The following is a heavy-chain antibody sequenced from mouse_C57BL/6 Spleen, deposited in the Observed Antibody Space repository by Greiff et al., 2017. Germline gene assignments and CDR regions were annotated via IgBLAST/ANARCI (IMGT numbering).Heavy chain of an antibody. Sequence: EVKLVESGGDLVKPGGSLKLSCAASGFTFSSYGMSWVRQTPDKRLEWVATISSGGSYTYYPDSVKGRFTISRDNAKNTLYLQMSSLKSEDTAMYYCARLSLGYFDDWGKGTTLTVSS. V-gene: IGHV5-6*01. CDR3: ARLSLGYFDD. CDR1: GFTFSSYG. CDR2: ISSGGSYT. J-gene: IGHJ2*01.